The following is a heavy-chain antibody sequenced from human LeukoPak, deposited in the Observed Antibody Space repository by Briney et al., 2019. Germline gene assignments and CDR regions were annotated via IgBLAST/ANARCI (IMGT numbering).Heavy chain of an antibody. CDR1: GGSISSYY. V-gene: IGHV4-59*01. CDR2: IYYSGST. CDR3: ARAPFVPDAFDI. D-gene: IGHD2-21*01. J-gene: IGHJ3*02. Sequence: SETLSLTCTVSGGSISSYYWSWIRQPPGKGLEWIGYIYYSGSTNYNPSLKSRVTISVDTSKNQFSLKLSSVTAADTAVYYCARAPFVPDAFDIWGQGTMVTVSS.